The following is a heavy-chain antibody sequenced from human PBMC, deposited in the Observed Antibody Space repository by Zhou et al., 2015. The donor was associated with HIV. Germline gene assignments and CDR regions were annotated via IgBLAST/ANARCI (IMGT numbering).Heavy chain of an antibody. D-gene: IGHD3-3*01. V-gene: IGHV1-18*01. J-gene: IGHJ4*02. CDR1: GYIFGNYG. CDR2: IGYNGVT. Sequence: QVQLVQSGAELKKPGASVQVSCKASGYIFGNYGIGWVRQAPGQGLEWMGWIGYNGVTRDAQKFQGRITLSSDKSTSTGYMELRSLTSDDTAVYYCARGPPANFWSGYYSDWGQGTLVIVSS. CDR3: ARGPPANFWSGYYSD.